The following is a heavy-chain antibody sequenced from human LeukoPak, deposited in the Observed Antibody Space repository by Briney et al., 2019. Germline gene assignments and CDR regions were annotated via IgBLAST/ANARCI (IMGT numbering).Heavy chain of an antibody. CDR1: GGSISSTSYY. V-gene: IGHV4-39*07. Sequence: SETLSLTCTVSGGSISSTSYYWGWIRQPPGKGLEWIGSIYYSGSTYYNPSLKSRVTISVDTSKNQFSLKLSSVTAADTAVYYCARFGGGPFGGSSSYYYYYMDVWGKGTTVTVSS. D-gene: IGHD6-6*01. CDR3: ARFGGGPFGGSSSYYYYYMDV. J-gene: IGHJ6*03. CDR2: IYYSGST.